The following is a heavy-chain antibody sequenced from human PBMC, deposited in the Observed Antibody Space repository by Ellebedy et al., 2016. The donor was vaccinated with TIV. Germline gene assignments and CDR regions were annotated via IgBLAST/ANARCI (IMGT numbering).Heavy chain of an antibody. J-gene: IGHJ5*02. V-gene: IGHV5-51*01. CDR1: GYSFTSYW. CDR2: IYPGDSDT. Sequence: GESLKISCKGSGYSFTSYWIGWVRQMPGKGLEWMGIIYPGDSDTRYSPSFQGQVTISADKSISTAYLQWSSLKASDTAMYYCARHLKYYYGSGRAGWFDPWGQGTLVTVSS. CDR3: ARHLKYYYGSGRAGWFDP. D-gene: IGHD3-10*01.